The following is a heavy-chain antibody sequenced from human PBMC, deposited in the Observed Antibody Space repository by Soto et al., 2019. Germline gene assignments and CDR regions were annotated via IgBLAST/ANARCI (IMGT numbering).Heavy chain of an antibody. CDR3: AQNCCYDTSGYPISDFDY. V-gene: IGHV3-23*04. CDR1: GFTFSNYA. CDR2: ITYSGGSR. D-gene: IGHD3-22*01. J-gene: IGHJ4*02. Sequence: EVQLVESGGGLVQPGGSLRLSCAASGFTFSNYAMAWVRQAPGKGLEWVSTITYSGGSRDYADSVKGRFTISRNNSKNAVYWQMNSLTADDTAVYYCAQNCCYDTSGYPISDFDYRGQGTLVSVSS.